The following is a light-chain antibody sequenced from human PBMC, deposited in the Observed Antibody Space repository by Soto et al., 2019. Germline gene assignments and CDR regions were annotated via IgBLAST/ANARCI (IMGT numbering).Light chain of an antibody. CDR1: QSITNY. CDR3: QQSYGTPRT. Sequence: DLQMTQSPSSLSASVGDRVTITCRASQSITNYLNWYQQKPGKAPKLLIYAASSLQSGVPSRFSGSGSGTDFTLTISSLQPADFATYYCQQSYGTPRTFGPGTKVDIK. CDR2: AAS. V-gene: IGKV1-39*01. J-gene: IGKJ3*01.